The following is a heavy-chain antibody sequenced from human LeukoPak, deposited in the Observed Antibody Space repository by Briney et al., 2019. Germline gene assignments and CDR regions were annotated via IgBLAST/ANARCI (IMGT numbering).Heavy chain of an antibody. J-gene: IGHJ4*02. CDR2: ISGSGGST. CDR3: APAPQYQLLYEGHYFDY. D-gene: IGHD2-2*02. V-gene: IGHV3-23*01. Sequence: PGGSLRLACAASGFTFSSYAMSWVRQAPGKGLEWVSAISGSGGSTYYADSVKGRFTISRDNSKNTLYLQMTSLRAEDTAVYYCAPAPQYQLLYEGHYFDYWGQGTLVTVSS. CDR1: GFTFSSYA.